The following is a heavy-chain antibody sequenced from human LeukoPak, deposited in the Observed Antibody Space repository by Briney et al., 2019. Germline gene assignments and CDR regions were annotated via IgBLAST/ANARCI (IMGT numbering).Heavy chain of an antibody. CDR2: INSDGSST. V-gene: IGHV3-74*01. CDR1: GFTFSSYW. D-gene: IGHD2-2*01. Sequence: GGSLRLSCAASGFTFSSYWMHWVRQAPGKGLVWVSRINSDGSSTSYADSVKGRFTISRDNAKNTLYLQMNSLRAEDTAVHYCARDSSSTYYYYMDVWGKGTTVTVSS. CDR3: ARDSSSTYYYYMDV. J-gene: IGHJ6*03.